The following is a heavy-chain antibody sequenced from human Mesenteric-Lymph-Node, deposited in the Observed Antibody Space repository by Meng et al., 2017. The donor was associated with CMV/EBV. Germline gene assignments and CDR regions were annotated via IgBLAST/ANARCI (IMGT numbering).Heavy chain of an antibody. CDR3: ARVSIAARRGGVYYYYGMDV. J-gene: IGHJ6*02. V-gene: IGHV3-30*02. D-gene: IGHD6-6*01. CDR2: IRYDGSNK. CDR1: GFTFSSYG. Sequence: GGSLRLSCAASGFTFSSYGMHWVRQAPGKGLEWVAFIRYDGSNKYYADSVKGRFTISRDNAKNSLYLQMNSLRAEDTAVYYCARVSIAARRGGVYYYYGMDVWGQGTTVTVSS.